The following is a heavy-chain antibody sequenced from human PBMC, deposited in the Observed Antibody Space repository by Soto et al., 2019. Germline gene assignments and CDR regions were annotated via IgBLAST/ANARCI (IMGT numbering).Heavy chain of an antibody. CDR1: GFTFSSYG. J-gene: IGHJ4*02. CDR3: TIYSSGWYPLDY. Sequence: PGGSLRLSCAASGFTFSSYGMHWVRQAPGKGLEWVAVISYDGSNKYYADSVKGRFTISRDNSKNTLYLQMNSLRAEDTAVYYCTIYSSGWYPLDYWGQGTLVTVPS. V-gene: IGHV3-30*03. D-gene: IGHD6-19*01. CDR2: ISYDGSNK.